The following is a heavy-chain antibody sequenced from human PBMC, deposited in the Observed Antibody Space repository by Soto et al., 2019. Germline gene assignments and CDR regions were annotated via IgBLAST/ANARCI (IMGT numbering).Heavy chain of an antibody. CDR3: TRQELATNWFDP. Sequence: QVQLVQSGAEVKKPGASVKVSCKASGYTFTSYYMHWVRQAPGQGLAWMGIINPSGGSTSYAQKCQGRVTMTRDPSTSTVYMELSSLRSEDTAVYYGTRQELATNWFDPWGQGTLVTVSS. V-gene: IGHV1-46*01. CDR1: GYTFTSYY. CDR2: INPSGGST. D-gene: IGHD6-13*01. J-gene: IGHJ5*02.